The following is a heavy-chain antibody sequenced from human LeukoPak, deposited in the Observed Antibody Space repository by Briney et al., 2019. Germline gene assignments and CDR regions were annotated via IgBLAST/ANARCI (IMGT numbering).Heavy chain of an antibody. Sequence: ASVKVSCKASGYTFTGYYMHWVRQAPGQGLEWMGWINPNSGGTNYAQKFQGWVTMTRDTSISTAYMELSRLRSDDTAVYYCARGGDILTGSHDAFDIWGQGTMVTVSS. CDR3: ARGGDILTGSHDAFDI. V-gene: IGHV1-2*04. J-gene: IGHJ3*02. D-gene: IGHD3-9*01. CDR2: INPNSGGT. CDR1: GYTFTGYY.